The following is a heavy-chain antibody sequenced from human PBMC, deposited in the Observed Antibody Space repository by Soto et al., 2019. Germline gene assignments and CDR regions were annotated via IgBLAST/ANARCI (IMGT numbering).Heavy chain of an antibody. V-gene: IGHV1-18*04. CDR1: GHTFTSYG. D-gene: IGHD3-22*01. CDR2: ISAYNGNT. CDR3: ARDRIRYYYDSSSY. J-gene: IGHJ4*02. Sequence: ASVKVSCKASGHTFTSYGISWVRQAPGQGLEWMGWISAYNGNTNYAQKLQGRVTMTTDTSTSTAYMELRSLRSDDTAVYYCARDRIRYYYDSSSYWGQGTLVTVSS.